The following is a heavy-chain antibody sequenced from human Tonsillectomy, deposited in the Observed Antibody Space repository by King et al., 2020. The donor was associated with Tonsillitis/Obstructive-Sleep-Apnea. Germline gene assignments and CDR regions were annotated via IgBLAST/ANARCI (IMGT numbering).Heavy chain of an antibody. J-gene: IGHJ6*03. CDR3: ARDPTTPRRYYYYMDV. D-gene: IGHD4-11*01. V-gene: IGHV3-49*04. CDR2: IRSKAYGGTT. Sequence: QLVQSGGGLVQPGRSLRLSCTASGFTFGDYAVSWVRQAPGKGLEWVGFIRSKAYGGTTEYAASVKGRFTISRDDSNSIAHLQMNSLKTEDTAVYYCARDPTTPRRYYYYMDVWGKGTTVTVSS. CDR1: GFTFGDYA.